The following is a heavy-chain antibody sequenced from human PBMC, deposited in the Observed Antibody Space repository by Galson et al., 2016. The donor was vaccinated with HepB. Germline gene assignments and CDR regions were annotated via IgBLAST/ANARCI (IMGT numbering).Heavy chain of an antibody. Sequence: SLRLSCAASGFALSSFNMNWVRQTPGKGLEWISYISSSRNTIDYADSVKGRFIISRDDAKNSLYLQMNNLSVGDTAIYHCAQEVGWLRFAFGSWGQGTLVTVSS. CDR2: ISSSRNTI. D-gene: IGHD5-12*01. CDR3: AQEVGWLRFAFGS. CDR1: GFALSSFN. J-gene: IGHJ5*01. V-gene: IGHV3-48*01.